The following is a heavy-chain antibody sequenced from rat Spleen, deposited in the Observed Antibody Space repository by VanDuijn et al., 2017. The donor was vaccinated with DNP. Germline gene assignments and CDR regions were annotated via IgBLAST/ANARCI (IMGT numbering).Heavy chain of an antibody. CDR1: GFTFSNYY. Sequence: EVKLVESGGGLVQPGRSLKLSCAASGFTFSNYYMAWVRQAPTKGLEWVASISTGGGNTYYRESVKGRFTISRDHAKSTLYLQMDSLRSEDTATYFCARHGRVTTVATYWYFDFWGPGTMVTVSS. V-gene: IGHV5-25*01. J-gene: IGHJ1*01. D-gene: IGHD1-3*01. CDR3: ARHGRVTTVATYWYFDF. CDR2: ISTGGGNT.